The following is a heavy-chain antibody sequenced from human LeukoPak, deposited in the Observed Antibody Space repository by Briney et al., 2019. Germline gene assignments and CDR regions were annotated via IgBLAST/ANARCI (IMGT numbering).Heavy chain of an antibody. D-gene: IGHD3-10*01. CDR1: GGSINSRTYY. CDR2: IYYSGST. V-gene: IGHV4-39*01. J-gene: IGHJ4*02. Sequence: SETLSLTCTVSGGSINSRTYYWGWIRQPPGKGLEWIGSIYYSGSTYYNPSLKSRVTISVDTSKNQFSLKLSSVTAADTAVYYCARRYRVRGSYRDYFDYWGQGTLVTVSS. CDR3: ARRYRVRGSYRDYFDY.